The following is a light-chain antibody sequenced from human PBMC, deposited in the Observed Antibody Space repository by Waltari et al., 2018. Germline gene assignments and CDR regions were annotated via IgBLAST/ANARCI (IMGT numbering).Light chain of an antibody. CDR3: MQALETPRT. J-gene: IGKJ2*01. CDR2: LGS. Sequence: DIAMTQSPLSLPVTPGEPASISCSSSQSLLQNGYNYLDWYLQKPGQSPQLLISLGSDRASGVPERFSGSASGTDFTLRISRVEAEDVGVYYCMQALETPRTFGQGTKLEI. CDR1: QSLLQNGYNY. V-gene: IGKV2-28*01.